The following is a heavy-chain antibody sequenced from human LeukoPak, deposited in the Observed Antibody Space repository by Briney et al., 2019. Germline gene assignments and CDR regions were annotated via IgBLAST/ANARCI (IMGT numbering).Heavy chain of an antibody. CDR1: GGSFSGYY. D-gene: IGHD1-26*01. V-gene: IGHV4-34*01. CDR2: INHSGST. Sequence: SETLSLTCAVYGGSFSGYYWSWLRQPPGKGLEWIGEINHSGSTNYNPSLKSRVTISVDTSKNQFSLKLSSVTAADTAAYYCASGTSGSYYHYFDYWGQGTLVTVSS. J-gene: IGHJ4*02. CDR3: ASGTSGSYYHYFDY.